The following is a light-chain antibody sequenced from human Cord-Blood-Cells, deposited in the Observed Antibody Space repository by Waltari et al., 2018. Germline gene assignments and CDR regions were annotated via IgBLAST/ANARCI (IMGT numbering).Light chain of an antibody. CDR3: QQYDNRPYT. CDR1: QDISNY. J-gene: IGKJ2*01. V-gene: IGKV1-33*01. CDR2: DAS. Sequence: DIQMTQSPSSLSASVGDRVTITCQASQDISNYLNWYQQKPGKAPKLLIYDASNLETGGPSRFSGSGSGTDFTFTISSLQPEDIATYYCQQYDNRPYTFGQGTKLEIK.